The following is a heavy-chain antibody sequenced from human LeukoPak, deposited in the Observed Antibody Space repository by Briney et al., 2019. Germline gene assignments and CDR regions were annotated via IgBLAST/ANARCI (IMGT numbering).Heavy chain of an antibody. CDR1: GYSMSSGYY. CDR2: IYHSGST. J-gene: IGHJ6*03. D-gene: IGHD6-19*01. CDR3: ARGGYSSGWYVGYYYYYMDV. Sequence: SETLSLTCTVSGYSMSSGYYWGWIRQPPGKGLEWIGSIYHSGSTYYNPSLKSRVTISVDTSKNQFSLKLSSVTAADTAVYYCARGGYSSGWYVGYYYYYMDVWGKGTTVTVSS. V-gene: IGHV4-38-2*02.